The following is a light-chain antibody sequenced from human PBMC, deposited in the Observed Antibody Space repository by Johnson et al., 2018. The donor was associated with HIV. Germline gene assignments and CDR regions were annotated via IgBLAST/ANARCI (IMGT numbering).Light chain of an antibody. V-gene: IGLV1-51*01. J-gene: IGLJ1*01. CDR3: GTWDSSLRTAF. CDR1: SSNIGNNY. Sequence: QSVLPQPPSVSAAPLQKVTISCSGSSSNIGNNYVSWYQQVPGTAPKLLIYANNKRPSGIPDLFSGSTSGTSSPLGITGLQTGDEADYYGGTWDSSLRTAFFGTGTKVTVL. CDR2: ANN.